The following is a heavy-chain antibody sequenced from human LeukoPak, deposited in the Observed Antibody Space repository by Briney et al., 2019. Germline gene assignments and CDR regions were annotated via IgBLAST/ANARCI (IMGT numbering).Heavy chain of an antibody. CDR2: IIPIFGTA. CDR1: GGTFSSYA. V-gene: IGHV1-69*05. Sequence: ASVKVSCKASGGTFSSYAISWVRQAPGQGLEWMGRIIPIFGTANYAQKFLGRVTITTDTSTSTAYMELRSLRSDDTAVYYCARVYYYDSSGSLFDYWGQGTLVTVSS. D-gene: IGHD3-22*01. J-gene: IGHJ4*02. CDR3: ARVYYYDSSGSLFDY.